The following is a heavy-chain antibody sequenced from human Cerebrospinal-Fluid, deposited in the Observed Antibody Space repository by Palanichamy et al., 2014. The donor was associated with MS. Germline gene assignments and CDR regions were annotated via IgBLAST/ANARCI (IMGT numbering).Heavy chain of an antibody. D-gene: IGHD3/OR15-3a*01. CDR1: GGSISGGGYS. J-gene: IGHJ6*02. V-gene: IGHV4-30-4*07. CDR2: IFDNGNT. Sequence: QVKLQQSGPGLVKPSQTLSLTCAVSGGSISGGGYSWSWIRQPPGKGLEWIGYIFDNGNTYYNLSLKSRVTISIDTSKNQFSLKLSSVTAADTAVYYCARVHRGWTGYFGGRREPSHYGLDVWGQGTTVTVSS. CDR3: ARVHRGWTGYFGGRREPSHYGLDV.